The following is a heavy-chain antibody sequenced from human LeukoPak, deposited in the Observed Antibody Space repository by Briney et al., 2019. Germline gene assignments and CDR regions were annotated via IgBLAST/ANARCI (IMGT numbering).Heavy chain of an antibody. CDR3: ATDVSRSIAAARHFQH. D-gene: IGHD6-13*01. CDR2: FDPEDGET. V-gene: IGHV1-24*01. Sequence: ASVKDSCKVSGYTLTELSMHWVRQAPGKGLEWMGGFDPEDGETIYAQKFQGRVTMTEDTSTDTAYMELSSLSSEDTAVYYCATDVSRSIAAARHFQHWGQGTLVTVSS. J-gene: IGHJ1*01. CDR1: GYTLTELS.